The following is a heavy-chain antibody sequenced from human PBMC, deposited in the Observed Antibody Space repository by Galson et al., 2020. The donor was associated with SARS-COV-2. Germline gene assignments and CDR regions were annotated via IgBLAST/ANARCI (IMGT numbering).Heavy chain of an antibody. J-gene: IGHJ4*02. CDR3: ARISYSGYIFDY. CDR2: ISSSSSYT. V-gene: IGHV3-11*03. Sequence: GGSLRLSCAASGFTFSDYYMSWIRQAPGKGLEWVSHISSSSSYTNYADSVTGQFTISRDNAKNSLYLQMNSLRAEDTAMYYCARISYSGYIFDYWGQGTLVTVSS. CDR1: GFTFSDYY. D-gene: IGHD5-12*01.